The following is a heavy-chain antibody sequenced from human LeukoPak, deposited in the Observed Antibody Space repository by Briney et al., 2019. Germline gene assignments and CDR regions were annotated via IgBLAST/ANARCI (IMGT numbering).Heavy chain of an antibody. D-gene: IGHD6-13*01. Sequence: SGGSLRLSCAASGFTFSTYWMHWVRQAPGKGRVWVSRINGDGGSRNYADSVKGRFTISRDNAKNTLYLQMSSLRVEDTAVYYCASASSHRTAAGGDYWGQGTLVTVST. CDR3: ASASSHRTAAGGDY. CDR1: GFTFSTYW. J-gene: IGHJ4*02. V-gene: IGHV3-74*01. CDR2: INGDGGSR.